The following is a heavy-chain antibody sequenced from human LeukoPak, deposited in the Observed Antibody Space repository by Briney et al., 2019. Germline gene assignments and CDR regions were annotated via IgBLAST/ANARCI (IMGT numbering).Heavy chain of an antibody. V-gene: IGHV1-18*01. CDR2: ISAYNGNT. D-gene: IGHD5-18*01. CDR3: ARDTGYTAMVTFDP. J-gene: IGHJ5*02. CDR1: GYTFTSYG. Sequence: ASVKVSCKASGYTFTSYGISWVRQAPGQGLEWMGWISAYNGNTNYAQKLQGRVTMTTDTSTSTAYMELRSLRSDDPAVYYCARDTGYTAMVTFDPWGQGTLVTVSS.